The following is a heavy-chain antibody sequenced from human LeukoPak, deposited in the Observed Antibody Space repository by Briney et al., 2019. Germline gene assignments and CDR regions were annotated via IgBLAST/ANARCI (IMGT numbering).Heavy chain of an antibody. CDR1: GFTYSRYW. D-gene: IGHD3-16*01. Sequence: SGESLRLSCAASGFTYSRYWMHWVRQVPGKGLVWVSRVDTDGRITSYADSVKGRFTISRDNTKNTLYLQMNTLRAEDTAVYYCARWALANPFDYWGQGALVTVSS. CDR2: VDTDGRIT. V-gene: IGHV3-74*01. CDR3: ARWALANPFDY. J-gene: IGHJ4*02.